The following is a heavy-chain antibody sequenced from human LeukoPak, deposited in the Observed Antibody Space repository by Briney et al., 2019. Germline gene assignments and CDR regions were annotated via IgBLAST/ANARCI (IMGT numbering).Heavy chain of an antibody. V-gene: IGHV4-34*01. Sequence: PSETLSLTCAVYGGSFSGYYWSWIRQPPGKGLEWIGEINHSGSTNYNPSLKSRVTISVDTSKNQFSLKLSSVTAADTAVYYCARLSGPIWGYYYYYYMDVWGKGTTVTISS. CDR3: ARLSGPIWGYYYYYYMDV. J-gene: IGHJ6*03. CDR1: GGSFSGYY. D-gene: IGHD1-14*01. CDR2: INHSGST.